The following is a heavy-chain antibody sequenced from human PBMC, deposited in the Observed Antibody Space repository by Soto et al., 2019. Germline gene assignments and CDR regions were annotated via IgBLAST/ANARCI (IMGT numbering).Heavy chain of an antibody. CDR2: INHRGSA. CDR1: GGSFRGYY. V-gene: IGHV4-34*01. CDR3: ARGSRVKIPAATGRDYYYHGLDV. Sequence: SETLSLTCAVYGGSFRGYYWSWIRQPPGKGLEWIGEINHRGSANYIPSVKSRVTISVDTSKNQFSLKLNSVTAADTAMYYCARGSRVKIPAATGRDYYYHGLDVWAQGTAVT. D-gene: IGHD1-26*01. J-gene: IGHJ6*02.